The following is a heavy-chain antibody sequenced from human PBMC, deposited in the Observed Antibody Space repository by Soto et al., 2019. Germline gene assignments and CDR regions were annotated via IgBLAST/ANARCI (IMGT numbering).Heavy chain of an antibody. CDR2: IIPILGIA. Sequence: QVQLVQSRAEVKKPGSSVKVSCKASGGTFSSYTISWVRQAPGQGLEWMGRIIPILGIANYAQKFQGRVTITADKSTSTAYMELSSLRSEDTAVYYCARDLTMVRGVIAYWGQGTLVTVSS. CDR1: GGTFSSYT. D-gene: IGHD3-10*01. J-gene: IGHJ4*02. V-gene: IGHV1-69*08. CDR3: ARDLTMVRGVIAY.